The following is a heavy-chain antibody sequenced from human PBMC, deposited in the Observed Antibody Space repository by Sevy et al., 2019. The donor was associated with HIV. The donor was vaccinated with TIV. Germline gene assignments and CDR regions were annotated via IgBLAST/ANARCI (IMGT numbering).Heavy chain of an antibody. Sequence: GGSLRLSCAASEFTLSRYWMSWVRQAPGKGLEWVANINQDGSEKYYVDSVKGRFTISRDNAENSVYLQMNSLRAEDTALYYCARDCSSTTCLWGLDFWGQGTTVTVSS. J-gene: IGHJ6*02. D-gene: IGHD2-2*01. V-gene: IGHV3-7*01. CDR2: INQDGSEK. CDR1: EFTLSRYW. CDR3: ARDCSSTTCLWGLDF.